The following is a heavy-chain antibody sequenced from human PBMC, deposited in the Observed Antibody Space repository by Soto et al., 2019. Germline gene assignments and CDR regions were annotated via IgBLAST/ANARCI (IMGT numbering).Heavy chain of an antibody. CDR1: GGSISSADYY. J-gene: IGHJ6*02. CDR2: IYYSGST. D-gene: IGHD2-2*02. CDR3: ARDRIVVPAAIRYYYYGMDV. V-gene: IGHV4-30-4*01. Sequence: PSETLSLTCTVSGGSISSADYYWSWIRQPPGKGLEWIGYIYYSGSTYYNPSLKSRVTISVDTSKNQFSLKPSSVTAADTAVYYCARDRIVVPAAIRYYYYGMDVWGQGTTVTVSS.